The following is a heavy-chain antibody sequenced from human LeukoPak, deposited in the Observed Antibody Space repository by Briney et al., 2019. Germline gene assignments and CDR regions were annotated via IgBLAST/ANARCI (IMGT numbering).Heavy chain of an antibody. D-gene: IGHD2-15*01. CDR2: ISAYNGNT. CDR3: ARGAPYCSGGSCHAY. J-gene: IGHJ4*02. Sequence: ASVKVSCKASGYTFTSYGISWVRQAPGQGLEWMGWISAYNGNTNYAQKLQGRVTMTTDTSTSTAYMELRSLRSDDTAVYYCARGAPYCSGGSCHAYWGQGTLVTVSS. CDR1: GYTFTSYG. V-gene: IGHV1-18*01.